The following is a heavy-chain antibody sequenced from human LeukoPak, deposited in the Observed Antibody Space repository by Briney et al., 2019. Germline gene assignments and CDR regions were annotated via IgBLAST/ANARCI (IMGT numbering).Heavy chain of an antibody. V-gene: IGHV3-64*01. CDR1: GFTFSSYA. D-gene: IGHD2-2*01. CDR3: ARDLTREGI. J-gene: IGHJ3*02. Sequence: GGSLRLSCAASGFTFSSYAMHWVRQAPGKGLEYVSAISSNGGSTYYANSVKGRFTISRDNSKNTLYLQMGSLRAEDMAVYYCARDLTREGIWGQGTMVTVSS. CDR2: ISSNGGST.